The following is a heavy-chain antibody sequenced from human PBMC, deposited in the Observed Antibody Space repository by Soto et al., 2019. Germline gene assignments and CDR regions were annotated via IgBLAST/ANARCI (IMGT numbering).Heavy chain of an antibody. V-gene: IGHV1-18*01. CDR1: GYTFTSYG. J-gene: IGHJ6*03. CDR3: ARDLGREDAAYYYYYMDV. CDR2: ISAYNGNT. D-gene: IGHD1-26*01. Sequence: ASVKVSCKASGYTFTSYGISWVRQAPGQGLEWMGWISAYNGNTNYAQKLQGRVTMTTDTSTSTAYMELRSLRSDDTVVYYCARDLGREDAAYYYYYMDVWGKGTTVTVSS.